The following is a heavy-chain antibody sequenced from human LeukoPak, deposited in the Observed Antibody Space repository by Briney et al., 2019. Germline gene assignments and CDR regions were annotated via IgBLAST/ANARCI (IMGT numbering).Heavy chain of an antibody. D-gene: IGHD6-19*01. Sequence: PGGSLRLSCAASGFTFSSYGMHWVRQAPGKGLEWVAVISYDGSNKYYADSVKGRFTISRDNSENTLYLQMNSLRAEDTAVYYCAKDRRSSGWFLDVWGQGTTVTVSS. V-gene: IGHV3-30*18. CDR3: AKDRRSSGWFLDV. J-gene: IGHJ6*02. CDR1: GFTFSSYG. CDR2: ISYDGSNK.